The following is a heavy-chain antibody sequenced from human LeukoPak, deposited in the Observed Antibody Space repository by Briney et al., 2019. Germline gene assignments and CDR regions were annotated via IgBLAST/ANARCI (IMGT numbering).Heavy chain of an antibody. CDR3: VRALLGYYNSRGYYYYMDV. Sequence: GGSLRLSCAASGFTFSTYSMNWVRQAPGKGLEWVSSISSSSNYIYYADSVKGRFTISRDNAKNSLYLQMNSLRAEDTAVYYCVRALLGYYNSRGYYYYMDVWGKGTTVTVSS. J-gene: IGHJ6*03. D-gene: IGHD3-22*01. CDR1: GFTFSTYS. V-gene: IGHV3-21*01. CDR2: ISSSSNYI.